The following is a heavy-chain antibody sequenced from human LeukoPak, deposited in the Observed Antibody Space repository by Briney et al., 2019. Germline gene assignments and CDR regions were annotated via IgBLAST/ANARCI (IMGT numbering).Heavy chain of an antibody. CDR1: GGSISSNSYY. Sequence: SETLSLTCTLSGGSISSNSYYWSWIRQPPGKGLEWIGEINHSGSTNYNPSLKSRVTISVDTSKNQFSLKLSSVTAADTAVYYCAGLPMVRGRYYYYYYMDVWGKGTTVTVSS. J-gene: IGHJ6*03. D-gene: IGHD3-10*01. V-gene: IGHV4-39*07. CDR2: INHSGST. CDR3: AGLPMVRGRYYYYYYMDV.